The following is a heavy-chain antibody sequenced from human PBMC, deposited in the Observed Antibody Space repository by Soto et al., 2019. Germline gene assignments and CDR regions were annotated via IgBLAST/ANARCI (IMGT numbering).Heavy chain of an antibody. CDR1: GYRFIDFF. D-gene: IGHD2-21*01. J-gene: IGHJ6*02. CDR3: ARVRIVISGNSGYYYYGMDV. V-gene: IGHV1-69*13. CDR2: IIPIFGTA. Sequence: GASVKVSCKASGYRFIDFFLHWVRQAPGQGLEWMGGIIPIFGTANYAQKFQGRVTITADESTSTAHMELSSLRSEDTAVYYCARVRIVISGNSGYYYYGMDVWGQGTTVTVSS.